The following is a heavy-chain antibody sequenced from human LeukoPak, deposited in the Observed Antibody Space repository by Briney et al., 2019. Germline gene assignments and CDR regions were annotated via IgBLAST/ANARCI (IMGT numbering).Heavy chain of an antibody. CDR3: AKDERRGSCYSFDY. J-gene: IGHJ4*02. CDR1: GFTFSSYA. V-gene: IGHV3-23*01. CDR2: ISGSGGST. Sequence: PGGSLRLSCAASGFTFSSYATRWVRLAPGKGLEWLSAISGSGGSTYYADSVKGRFTISRDNSKNTLYLQMNSLRAEDTAVYYCAKDERRGSCYSFDYWGQGTLVTVSS. D-gene: IGHD2-15*01.